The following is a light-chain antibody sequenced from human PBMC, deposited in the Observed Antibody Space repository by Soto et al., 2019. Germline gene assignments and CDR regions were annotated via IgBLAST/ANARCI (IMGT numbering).Light chain of an antibody. Sequence: QSALTQPASVSGSPGQSITISCTGTSSDVGGYKYVSWYQQHPGKAPKLMIYDVSNRPSGVSNRFSGSKSGNTASLTISGLRAEDEVDYYCSSYTSSSSLFVFGTGTKLIVL. CDR3: SSYTSSSSLFV. CDR1: SSDVGGYKY. CDR2: DVS. V-gene: IGLV2-14*01. J-gene: IGLJ1*01.